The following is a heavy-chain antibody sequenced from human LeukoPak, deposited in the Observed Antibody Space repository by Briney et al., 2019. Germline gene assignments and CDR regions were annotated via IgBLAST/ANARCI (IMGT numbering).Heavy chain of an antibody. CDR3: ATYSSGWYCFDY. Sequence: PGGSLRLSCAASGFTFSSYAMSWVRQAPGKGLEWVSAISGSGGSTYYADSVKGRFTISRDNSKNTLYLQMNSLRAEDTAVYYCATYSSGWYCFDYWGQGTLVTVSS. J-gene: IGHJ4*02. CDR1: GFTFSSYA. CDR2: ISGSGGST. V-gene: IGHV3-23*01. D-gene: IGHD6-13*01.